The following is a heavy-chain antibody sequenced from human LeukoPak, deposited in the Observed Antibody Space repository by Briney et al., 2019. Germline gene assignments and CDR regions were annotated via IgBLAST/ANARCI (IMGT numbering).Heavy chain of an antibody. D-gene: IGHD4-11*01. CDR3: ASLDYSNYYFDY. CDR1: GASISSYY. J-gene: IGHJ4*02. Sequence: SETLSLTCTVSGASISSYYGSWIRQSPGKGLEWIGYIYYSGTTDYNPSLRSRVTISVDTSKNQFSLKLSSVTAADTAVYYCASLDYSNYYFDYWGQGNLVTVSS. V-gene: IGHV4-59*13. CDR2: IYYSGTT.